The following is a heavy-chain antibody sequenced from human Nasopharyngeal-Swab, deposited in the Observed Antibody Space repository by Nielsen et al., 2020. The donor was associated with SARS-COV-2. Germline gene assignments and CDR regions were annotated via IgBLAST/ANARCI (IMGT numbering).Heavy chain of an antibody. D-gene: IGHD1-1*01. Sequence: GGSLRLSCAASGFTFSSYWMSWVRQAPGKGLEWVANIKQDGSEKYYVDPVKGRFTISRDNAKNSLYLQMNSLRAEDTAVYYCARDSYNNGTGDYYYGMDVWGQGTTVTVSS. CDR3: ARDSYNNGTGDYYYGMDV. CDR1: GFTFSSYW. J-gene: IGHJ6*02. V-gene: IGHV3-7*01. CDR2: IKQDGSEK.